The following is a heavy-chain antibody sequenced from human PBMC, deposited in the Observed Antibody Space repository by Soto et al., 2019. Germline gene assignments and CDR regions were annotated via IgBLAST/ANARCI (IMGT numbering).Heavy chain of an antibody. D-gene: IGHD6-13*01. J-gene: IGHJ3*02. CDR1: GFTFDDYA. CDR3: AKDMMGQQLAEAAFDI. Sequence: GGSLRLSCAASGFTFDDYAMHWVRQAPGKGLEWVSGISWNSGSIGYADSVKGRFTISRDNAKNSLYLQMNSLRAEDTALYYCAKDMMGQQLAEAAFDIWGQGTMVTVSS. V-gene: IGHV3-9*01. CDR2: ISWNSGSI.